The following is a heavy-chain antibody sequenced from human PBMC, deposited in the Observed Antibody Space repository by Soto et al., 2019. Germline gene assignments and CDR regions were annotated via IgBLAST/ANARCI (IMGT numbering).Heavy chain of an antibody. D-gene: IGHD2-15*01. CDR1: GFTFSGSA. V-gene: IGHV3-73*01. CDR2: IRSKANSYAT. J-gene: IGHJ5*02. CDR3: VPSIVAVLAVHPDP. Sequence: PGGSLRLSCAASGFTFSGSAMHWVRQASGKGLEWVGLIRSKANSYATTYAASVKGRFTISRDDSNNTAYLQMNSLKTEDTAVYYYVPSIVAVLAVHPDPWGQGTLVTVSS.